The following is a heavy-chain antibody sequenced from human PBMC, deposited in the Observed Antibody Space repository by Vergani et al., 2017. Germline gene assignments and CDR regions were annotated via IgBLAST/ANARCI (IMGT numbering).Heavy chain of an antibody. CDR1: GFTFTSSA. CDR2: IVVGSGNT. Sequence: QMQLVQSGPEVKKPGTSVKVSCKASGFTFTSSAVQWVRQARGQRLEWIGWIVVGSGNTNYAQKFQERVTITRDMSTSTAYMELSSLRAEDTAVYYCASGHGAVAGTEGFDYWGQGTLVTVSS. CDR3: ASGHGAVAGTEGFDY. D-gene: IGHD6-19*01. V-gene: IGHV1-58*01. J-gene: IGHJ4*02.